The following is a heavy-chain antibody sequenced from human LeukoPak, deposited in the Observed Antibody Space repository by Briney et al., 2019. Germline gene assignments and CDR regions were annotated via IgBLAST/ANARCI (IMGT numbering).Heavy chain of an antibody. CDR2: VRSNGGTT. V-gene: IGHV3-64*04. D-gene: IGHD1-20*01. CDR1: GFTFSSYA. Sequence: HPGGSLRLSCSASGFTFSSYAMHWVRQAPGKGLQYVSAVRSNGGTTYYADFVKGRFTISRDNSKNTVFLQMNSLRAEDAAVYYCVKDYNWTPGRVDFWGQGSLVTVSS. J-gene: IGHJ4*02. CDR3: VKDYNWTPGRVDF.